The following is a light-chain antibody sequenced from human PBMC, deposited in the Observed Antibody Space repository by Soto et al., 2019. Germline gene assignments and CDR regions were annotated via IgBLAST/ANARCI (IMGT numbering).Light chain of an antibody. Sequence: DIQMTQSPSSLSASVGDRVTITCRASQSIANYLNWYQQKPGKAPKLLIYAASTLQSGVPSKFSGSGFGTDFTLTISSLQPEDFGTYYCLQHNTYPLSFGGGTKVDIK. V-gene: IGKV1-17*01. J-gene: IGKJ4*01. CDR1: QSIANY. CDR3: LQHNTYPLS. CDR2: AAS.